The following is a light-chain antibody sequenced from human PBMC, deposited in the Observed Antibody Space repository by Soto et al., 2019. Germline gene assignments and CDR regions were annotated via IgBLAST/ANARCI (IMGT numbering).Light chain of an antibody. CDR2: DVS. CDR1: SSDVGSYNY. V-gene: IGLV2-14*01. J-gene: IGLJ2*01. Sequence: QSVLTQPASVSGSPGQSITISCTGTSSDVGSYNYVSWYQQYPGKAPKLMIYDVSNRPSGVSYRFSGSKSGNTASLTISGLQAQDEAAYYCSSYTTRSTHVVFGGGTKLTVL. CDR3: SSYTTRSTHVV.